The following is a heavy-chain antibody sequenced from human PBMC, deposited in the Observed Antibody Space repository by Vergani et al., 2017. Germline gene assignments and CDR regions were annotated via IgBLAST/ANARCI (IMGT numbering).Heavy chain of an antibody. D-gene: IGHD3-10*01. Sequence: QVQLVESGGGVVQPGRSLRLSCAASGFTFSSYGMHWVRQAPGKGLEWVAVISYDGSNKYYADSVKGRFTISRDNSKNTLYLQMNSLRAEDTAVYYCARVGSGSYYNAEGVDYWGQGTLVTVSS. CDR1: GFTFSSYG. V-gene: IGHV3-30*03. CDR2: ISYDGSNK. CDR3: ARVGSGSYYNAEGVDY. J-gene: IGHJ4*02.